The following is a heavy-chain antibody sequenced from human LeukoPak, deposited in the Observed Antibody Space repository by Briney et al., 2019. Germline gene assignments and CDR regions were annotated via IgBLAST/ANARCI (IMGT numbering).Heavy chain of an antibody. V-gene: IGHV1-8*01. CDR1: GYTFTSYD. CDR3: ARTGIWRCGFDP. J-gene: IGHJ5*02. CDR2: MNPNSGNT. D-gene: IGHD1-1*01. Sequence: ASVKVSCKASGYTFTSYDINWVRQATGQGLEWMGWMNPNSGNTGYAQKFQGRVTMTRNTSISTAYMELSSLRSEDTAVYYCARTGIWRCGFDPWGQGTLVTVSS.